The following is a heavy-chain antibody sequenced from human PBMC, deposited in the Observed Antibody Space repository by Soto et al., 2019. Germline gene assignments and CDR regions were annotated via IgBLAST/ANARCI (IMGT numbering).Heavy chain of an antibody. J-gene: IGHJ4*02. CDR3: ARVSRDTGSIAAAKPLYYFDY. CDR1: GGSVSSGSYY. D-gene: IGHD6-13*01. Sequence: PSETLSLTCTVSGGSVSSGSYYWSWIRQPPGKGLEGIGYIYYSGSTNYNPSLKSRVTISVDTSKNQCSLQLNSVTPEDTAVYYCARVSRDTGSIAAAKPLYYFDYWGQGTLVTVSS. V-gene: IGHV4-61*01. CDR2: IYYSGST.